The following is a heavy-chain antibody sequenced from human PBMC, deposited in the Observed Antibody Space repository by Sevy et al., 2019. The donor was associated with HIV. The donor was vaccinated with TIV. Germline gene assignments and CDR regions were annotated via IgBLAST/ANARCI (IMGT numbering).Heavy chain of an antibody. Sequence: SETLSLTCTVSGGSFSGYYWSWIRQPPGKGLEWIGYIYDSGRTNYNPSLKSRVTISVDTSKNQFSLKLNSVTAADTAVYYCARSLNNYGSGDYQMGFDYWGQGTLVTVSS. J-gene: IGHJ4*02. CDR2: IYDSGRT. CDR1: GGSFSGYY. V-gene: IGHV4-59*01. D-gene: IGHD3-22*01. CDR3: ARSLNNYGSGDYQMGFDY.